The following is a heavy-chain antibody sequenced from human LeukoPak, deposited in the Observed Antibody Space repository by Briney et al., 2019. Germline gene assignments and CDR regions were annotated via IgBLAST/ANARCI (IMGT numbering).Heavy chain of an antibody. V-gene: IGHV1-2*02. D-gene: IGHD6-6*01. CDR2: IIPNSGGS. J-gene: IGHJ5*02. CDR1: GFTFTGYY. CDR3: AREVAPRPGWVDP. Sequence: ASVKVSCKASGFTFTGYYMNWVRQAPGQGLEWMGWIIPNSGGSNYAEKFQGRVTMTRDTSISTAYMELSRLTSDDTAVYYCAREVAPRPGWVDPWGQGTLVTVSS.